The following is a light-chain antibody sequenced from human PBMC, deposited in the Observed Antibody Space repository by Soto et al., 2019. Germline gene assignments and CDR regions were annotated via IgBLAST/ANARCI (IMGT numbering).Light chain of an antibody. CDR1: ALPKQY. Sequence: SYELTQPPSASVSPGQTARITCSGDALPKQYAYWYQQKPGQAPVLVIYKDSERPSGIPERFSGSSSGTTVTLTISGVQAEDEADYYCQSADSSVHVVFGGGTKLTVL. CDR3: QSADSSVHVV. CDR2: KDS. V-gene: IGLV3-25*02. J-gene: IGLJ2*01.